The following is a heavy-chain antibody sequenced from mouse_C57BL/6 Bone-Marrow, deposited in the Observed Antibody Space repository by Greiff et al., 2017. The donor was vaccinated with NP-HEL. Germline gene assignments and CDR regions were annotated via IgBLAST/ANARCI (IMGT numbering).Heavy chain of an antibody. CDR3: ARDLYYYGSKAY. Sequence: VQLQQPGAELVKPGASVKMSCKASGYTFTSYWITWVKQRPGQGLEWIGDIYPGSGSTNYNEKFKSKATLTVDTSSSTAYMQLSSLTSEDSAVYYCARDLYYYGSKAYWGQGTLVTVSA. D-gene: IGHD1-1*01. J-gene: IGHJ3*01. V-gene: IGHV1-55*01. CDR2: IYPGSGST. CDR1: GYTFTSYW.